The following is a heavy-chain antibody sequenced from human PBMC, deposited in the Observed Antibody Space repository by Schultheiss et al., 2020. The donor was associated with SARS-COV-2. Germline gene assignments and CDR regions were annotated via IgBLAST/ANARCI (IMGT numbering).Heavy chain of an antibody. J-gene: IGHJ6*02. D-gene: IGHD3-16*01. Sequence: GESLKISCAASGFTFSSYGMHWVRQAPGKGLEWVAVIWYDGSNKYYVDSVKGRFTISRDNAKNVVYLDIDSLRAEDTAVYYCAREMIGMDVWGQGTTVTVSS. CDR3: AREMIGMDV. CDR2: IWYDGSNK. CDR1: GFTFSSYG. V-gene: IGHV3-33*01.